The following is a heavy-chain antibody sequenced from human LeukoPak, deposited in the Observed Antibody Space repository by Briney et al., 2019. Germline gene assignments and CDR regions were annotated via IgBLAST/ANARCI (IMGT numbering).Heavy chain of an antibody. V-gene: IGHV4-4*07. D-gene: IGHD3-3*01. CDR1: GGSISSYY. CDR2: IYTSGST. J-gene: IGHJ5*02. Sequence: SETLSLTCTVSGGSISSYYWSWIRQPAGKGLEWIGRIYTSGSTNYNPSLKSRVTMSVDTSKNQFSLKLSSVTAADTAVYYCARGPPTRITIFGVVIRSGSNWFDPWGQGTLVTVSS. CDR3: ARGPPTRITIFGVVIRSGSNWFDP.